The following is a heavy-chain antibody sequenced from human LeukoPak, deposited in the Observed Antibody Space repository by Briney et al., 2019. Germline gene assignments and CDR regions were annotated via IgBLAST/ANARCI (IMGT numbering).Heavy chain of an antibody. J-gene: IGHJ4*02. V-gene: IGHV3-21*01. Sequence: PGGSLRLSCAAPGFTFSSYSMNWVRQAPGKGLEWVSSISSSSSYIYYADSVKGRFTISRDNAKNSLYLQMDSLRAEDTAVYYCARALEWLRHCDYWGQGTLVTVSS. CDR1: GFTFSSYS. CDR2: ISSSSSYI. D-gene: IGHD5-12*01. CDR3: ARALEWLRHCDY.